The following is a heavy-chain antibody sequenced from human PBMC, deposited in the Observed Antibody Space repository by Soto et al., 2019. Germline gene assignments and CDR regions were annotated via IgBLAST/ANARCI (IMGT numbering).Heavy chain of an antibody. D-gene: IGHD3-10*01. CDR3: ARVSHGSGSYYDGEWFDP. J-gene: IGHJ5*02. CDR2: IYTSGST. CDR1: GGSISSYY. Sequence: QVQLQESGPGLVKPSETLSLTCTVSGGSISSYYWSWIRQPAGKGLEWIGRIYTSGSTNYNPSLKSRVTMSVDTSKNQFSLKLSSVTAADTAVYYCARVSHGSGSYYDGEWFDPWGQGTLVTVSS. V-gene: IGHV4-4*07.